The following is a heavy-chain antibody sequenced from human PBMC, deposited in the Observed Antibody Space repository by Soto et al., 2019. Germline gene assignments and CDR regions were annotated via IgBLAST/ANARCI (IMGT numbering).Heavy chain of an antibody. CDR3: ARDPKTSGGQHWAFNYFDS. CDR2: ISHDGRST. D-gene: IGHD7-27*01. Sequence: AGGSLRLSCAASALPFTDYSMHWVRQTAGKGLEWVAFISHDGRSTFYSDSVKGRFTISRDNSKSTLYLQVDSLRPEDAAVYYCARDPKTSGGQHWAFNYFDSWGQGTLVTVSS. J-gene: IGHJ4*02. CDR1: ALPFTDYS. V-gene: IGHV3-30*04.